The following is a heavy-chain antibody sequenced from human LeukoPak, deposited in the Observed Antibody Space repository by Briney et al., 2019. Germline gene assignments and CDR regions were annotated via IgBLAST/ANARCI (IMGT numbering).Heavy chain of an antibody. CDR2: IKQGGSEK. CDR3: ARDTSYYDFWSGLSQGSTYYYMDV. V-gene: IGHV3-7*01. Sequence: PGRSLRLSCAASGFTFSSYGMHWVRQAPGKGLEWVANIKQGGSEKYYVDSVKGRFTISRDNAKNSLYLQMNSLRAEDTAVYYCARDTSYYDFWSGLSQGSTYYYMDVWGKGTTVTVSS. D-gene: IGHD3-3*01. CDR1: GFTFSSYG. J-gene: IGHJ6*03.